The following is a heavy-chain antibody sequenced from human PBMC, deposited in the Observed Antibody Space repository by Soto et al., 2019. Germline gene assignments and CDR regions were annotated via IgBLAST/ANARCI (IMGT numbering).Heavy chain of an antibody. D-gene: IGHD2-15*01. V-gene: IGHV3-30-3*01. CDR1: GFTFSSYA. Sequence: QVQLVESGGGVVQPGRSLGISCAASGFTFSSYAMHWVRQAPGKGLEWVAVISYDGSNKYYADSVKGRFTISRDISKNTLYLQMYSLRAEDTAVYYCARAGGLLLDYWGQGTLVTVSS. CDR2: ISYDGSNK. CDR3: ARAGGLLLDY. J-gene: IGHJ4*02.